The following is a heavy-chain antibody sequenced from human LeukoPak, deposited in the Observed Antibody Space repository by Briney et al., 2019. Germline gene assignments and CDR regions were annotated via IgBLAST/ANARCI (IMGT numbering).Heavy chain of an antibody. CDR3: ARDRSYGSFDF. Sequence: GGSLRLSCAASGFPFNSYWMTWVRQAPGKGLEWVSGINWNGGSTFYADSVKGRFTISRDNAKNALYLQMNSLTAEDTALYHCARDRSYGSFDFWGQGTLVTVSS. CDR1: GFPFNSYW. J-gene: IGHJ4*02. D-gene: IGHD5-18*01. CDR2: INWNGGST. V-gene: IGHV3-20*01.